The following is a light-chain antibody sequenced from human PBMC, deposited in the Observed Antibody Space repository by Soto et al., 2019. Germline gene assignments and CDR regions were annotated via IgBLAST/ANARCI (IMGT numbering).Light chain of an antibody. CDR1: SSDDGGHAY. CDR2: EVS. V-gene: IGLV2-14*01. Sequence: QSALTQTASVSGSPGQSITISCTGTSSDDGGHAYVSWYQQHPGKAPKLIIYEVSHRPSGVSSRFAGSRSGNTASLIISGLQAEDEADYYCNSYAGNIFYVFGTGTKLTVL. CDR3: NSYAGNIFYV. J-gene: IGLJ1*01.